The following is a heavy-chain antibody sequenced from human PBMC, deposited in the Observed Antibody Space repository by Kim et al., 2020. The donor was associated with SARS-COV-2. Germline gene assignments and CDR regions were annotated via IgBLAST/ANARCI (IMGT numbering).Heavy chain of an antibody. V-gene: IGHV3-9*01. CDR3: AKGGIAAAGYYFDY. CDR1: GFTFDDYA. J-gene: IGHJ4*02. D-gene: IGHD6-13*01. Sequence: GGSLRLSCAASGFTFDDYAMHWVRQAPGKGLEWVSGISWNSGSIGYADSVKGRFTISRDNAKNSLYLQMNSLRAEDTALYYCAKGGIAAAGYYFDYWGQG. CDR2: ISWNSGSI.